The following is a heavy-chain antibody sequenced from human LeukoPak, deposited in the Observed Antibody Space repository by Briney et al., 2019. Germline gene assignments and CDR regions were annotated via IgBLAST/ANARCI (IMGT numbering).Heavy chain of an antibody. J-gene: IGHJ3*02. V-gene: IGHV5-51*01. CDR2: IYPGDSDT. D-gene: IGHD1-26*01. CDR3: ERRRGRYSGDALDT. Sequence: GESLKISCKGSGYSFTSYWIGWVRQLPGKGLEWMGPIYPGDSDTRYRPSFQGQLTTSADKSMSTAYLQWSSLKATETAMYYCERRRGRYSGDALDTWGQGTMVTVSS. CDR1: GYSFTSYW.